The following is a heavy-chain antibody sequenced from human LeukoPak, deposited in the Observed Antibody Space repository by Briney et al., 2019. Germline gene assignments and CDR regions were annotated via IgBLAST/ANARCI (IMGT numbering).Heavy chain of an antibody. CDR3: ARVSRARMAVAGLFDY. CDR1: GFTFSSYA. Sequence: GRSLRLSCAASGFTFSSYAMHWVRQAPGKGLEWVAVKSYDGSNKYYADSVKGRFTISRDNSKNTLYLQMNSLRAEDTAVYYCARVSRARMAVAGLFDYWGQGTLVTVSS. J-gene: IGHJ4*02. CDR2: KSYDGSNK. V-gene: IGHV3-30*04. D-gene: IGHD6-19*01.